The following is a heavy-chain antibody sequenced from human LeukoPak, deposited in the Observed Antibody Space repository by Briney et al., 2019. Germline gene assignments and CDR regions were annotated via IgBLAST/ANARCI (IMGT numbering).Heavy chain of an antibody. CDR3: ARGSEVVSGVFDY. CDR2: IKQDGSEK. CDR1: GFTFSSYS. V-gene: IGHV3-7*01. J-gene: IGHJ4*02. Sequence: GGSLRLSCAASGFTFSSYSMNWVRQAPGKGLEWVANIKQDGSEKYYVDSVKGRFTISRDDAKNSLYLQMNSLRAEDTAVYYCARGSEVVSGVFDYWGQGTLVTVSS. D-gene: IGHD2-15*01.